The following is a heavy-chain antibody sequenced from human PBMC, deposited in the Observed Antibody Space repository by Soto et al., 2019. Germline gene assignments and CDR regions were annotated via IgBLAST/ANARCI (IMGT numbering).Heavy chain of an antibody. CDR2: IYPGDSDT. D-gene: IGHD3-10*01. V-gene: IGHV5-51*01. J-gene: IGHJ6*02. Sequence: GESLKISCTGSGYSFTSYCIGLVLQMPGKGLEWMGIIYPGDSDTRYSPSFQGQVTISADKSISTAYLQWSSLKASDTAMYYCARHAPPRFNYYYGMDVWGQGTTVTV. CDR1: GYSFTSYC. CDR3: ARHAPPRFNYYYGMDV.